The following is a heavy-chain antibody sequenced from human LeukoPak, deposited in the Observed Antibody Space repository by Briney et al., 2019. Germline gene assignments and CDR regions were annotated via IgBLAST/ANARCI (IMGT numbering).Heavy chain of an antibody. V-gene: IGHV3-15*01. J-gene: IGHJ4*02. Sequence: RGAPRLSRAASGFTSSNAWMSSVCQAPGEGLEWVGRLKSKTDGGTTDYSAPVKGRFTILRDDSNNTLYLQMNSLKTEDTAMYYCTTDPWELPKDYWGQGSLVTVSS. CDR2: LKSKTDGGTT. CDR1: GFTSSNAW. D-gene: IGHD1-26*01. CDR3: TTDPWELPKDY.